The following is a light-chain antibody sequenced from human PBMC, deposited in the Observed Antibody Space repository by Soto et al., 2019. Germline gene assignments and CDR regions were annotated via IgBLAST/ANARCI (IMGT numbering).Light chain of an antibody. Sequence: ETVMTQSPVTLSVSPGETVTLSCRASQSVSSNLAWYQQRPGQAPRLLIFGASTRATGIPARFSGSGSGTEFTLTISSLQSEDCAVYFCQQYNNWLTFGQGTKVEVK. V-gene: IGKV3-15*01. CDR3: QQYNNWLT. CDR1: QSVSSN. J-gene: IGKJ1*01. CDR2: GAS.